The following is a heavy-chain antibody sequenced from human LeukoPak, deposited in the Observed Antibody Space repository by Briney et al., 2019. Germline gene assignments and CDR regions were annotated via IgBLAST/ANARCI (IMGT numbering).Heavy chain of an antibody. CDR1: GFTFKTHT. D-gene: IGHD6-25*01. Sequence: GGSLRLSCAASGFTFKTHTMNWVRQAPGKGLEWVASITTTSRDTHIYYADSVKGRFTISRDNAKNSLYLQMNSLRAEDTAVYYCARACPSGYAFDIWGQGTMVTVSS. J-gene: IGHJ3*02. CDR3: ARACPSGYAFDI. V-gene: IGHV3-21*01. CDR2: ITTTSRDTHI.